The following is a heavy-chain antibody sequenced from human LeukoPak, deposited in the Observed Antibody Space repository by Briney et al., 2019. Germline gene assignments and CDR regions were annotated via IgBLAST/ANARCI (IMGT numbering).Heavy chain of an antibody. CDR3: ARGGDYYDSSGYYYFDY. V-gene: IGHV3-48*03. CDR1: GFTFSSYE. D-gene: IGHD3-22*01. J-gene: IGHJ4*02. CDR2: ISSSGSTI. Sequence: PGGSLRLSCAASGFTFSSYEMNWVRQAPGKGLEWVSYISSSGSTIYYADSVKGRFTISRDNAKNSLYLQMNSLRAEDTAVYYCARGGDYYDSSGYYYFDYWXXXTXVTVS.